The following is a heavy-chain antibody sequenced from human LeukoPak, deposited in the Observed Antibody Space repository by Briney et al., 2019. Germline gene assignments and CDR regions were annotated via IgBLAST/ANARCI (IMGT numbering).Heavy chain of an antibody. V-gene: IGHV3-30-3*01. CDR2: ISYDGSNK. CDR3: ARDRVSYYDFWSGYSDAFDI. J-gene: IGHJ3*02. D-gene: IGHD3-3*01. CDR1: GFTISSYA. Sequence: QPGRSLRLSCAASGFTISSYAMHWVRQAPGKGLEWVAVISYDGSNKYYADSVKGRFTISRDNSKNTLYLQMNSLRAEDTAVYYCARDRVSYYDFWSGYSDAFDIWGQGTMVTVSS.